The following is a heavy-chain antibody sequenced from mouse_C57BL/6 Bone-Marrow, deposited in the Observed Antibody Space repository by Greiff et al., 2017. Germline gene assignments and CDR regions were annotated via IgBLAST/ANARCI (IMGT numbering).Heavy chain of an antibody. Sequence: VQLQQSGPELVKPGASVKISCKASGYSFTDYNMNWVKQSNGKSLEWIGVLNPNYGTTSYNQKFKGKATLTVDQSYSTAYMQLNSLTSEDSAVYYCARFYGNYFYYAMDYWGQGTSVTVSS. V-gene: IGHV1-39*01. CDR2: LNPNYGTT. CDR3: ARFYGNYFYYAMDY. J-gene: IGHJ4*01. CDR1: GYSFTDYN. D-gene: IGHD2-1*01.